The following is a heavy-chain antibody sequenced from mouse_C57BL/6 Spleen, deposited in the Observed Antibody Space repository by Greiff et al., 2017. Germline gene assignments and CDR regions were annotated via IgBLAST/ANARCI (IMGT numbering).Heavy chain of an antibody. CDR1: GYAFSSSW. J-gene: IGHJ2*01. D-gene: IGHD2-5*01. Sequence: QVQLQQSGPELVKPGASVKISCKASGYAFSSSWMNWVKQRPGKGLEWIGRIYPGDGDTNYNGKFKGKATLTADKSSSPAYMQLSSLTSEDSAVYFCARSYYSIDYWGQGTTLTVSS. CDR2: IYPGDGDT. CDR3: ARSYYSIDY. V-gene: IGHV1-82*01.